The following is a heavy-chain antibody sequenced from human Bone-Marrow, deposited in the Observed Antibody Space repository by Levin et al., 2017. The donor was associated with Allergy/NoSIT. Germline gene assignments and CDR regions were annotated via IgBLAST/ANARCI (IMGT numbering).Heavy chain of an antibody. Sequence: GGSLRLSCTASGFTFGDYAMSWFRQAPGKGLEWVGFIRSKAYGGTTEYAASVKGRFTISRDDSKSIAYLQMNSLKTEDTAVYYCTRVHGGCSGGSCYATPLYFDYWGQGTLVTVSS. CDR3: TRVHGGCSGGSCYATPLYFDY. D-gene: IGHD2-15*01. V-gene: IGHV3-49*03. CDR2: IRSKAYGGTT. CDR1: GFTFGDYA. J-gene: IGHJ4*02.